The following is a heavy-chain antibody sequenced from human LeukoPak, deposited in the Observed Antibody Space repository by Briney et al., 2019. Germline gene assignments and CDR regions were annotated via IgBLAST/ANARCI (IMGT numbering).Heavy chain of an antibody. D-gene: IGHD3-10*01. CDR2: IYTSGST. J-gene: IGHJ6*03. Sequence: SETLSLTCTVSGGSISSGSYYWSWIRQPAGKGLEWIGRIYTSGSTNYNPSLKSRVTISVDTSKNQFSLKLSSVTAADTAVYYCARDLVGSGSYYYCYYMDVWGKGTTVTISS. CDR1: GGSISSGSYY. CDR3: ARDLVGSGSYYYCYYMDV. V-gene: IGHV4-61*02.